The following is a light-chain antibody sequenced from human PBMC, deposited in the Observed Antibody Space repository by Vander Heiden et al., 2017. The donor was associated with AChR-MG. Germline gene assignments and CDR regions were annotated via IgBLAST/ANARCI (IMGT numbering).Light chain of an antibody. J-gene: IGLJ1*01. CDR1: SSNIGAGHD. CDR3: QSYDSSLSGV. Sequence: QSVLTPPPPVSGAPGPRVTISCTGSSSNIGAGHDVHWYQQFPGTAPKLLIYGNRNRPSGVPDRFSGSKSGTSASLAITGLQAEDEANYYCQSYDSSLSGVFGAGTKVTVL. CDR2: GNR. V-gene: IGLV1-40*01.